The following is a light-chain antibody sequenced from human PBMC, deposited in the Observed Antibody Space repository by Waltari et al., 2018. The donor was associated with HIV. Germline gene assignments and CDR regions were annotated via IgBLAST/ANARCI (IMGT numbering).Light chain of an antibody. CDR3: VLYMGSGISV. V-gene: IGLV8-61*01. CDR2: NTY. Sequence: QTVVTQGPSFSVSPGGTVTLTCGLSSGSVSTSYYPSWYQQTPGQAPRTLIYNTYSRSSGVPDRFSGSSLGNKAALTIAGAQADDESDYYCVLYMGSGISVFGGGTKLTVL. CDR1: SGSVSTSYY. J-gene: IGLJ3*02.